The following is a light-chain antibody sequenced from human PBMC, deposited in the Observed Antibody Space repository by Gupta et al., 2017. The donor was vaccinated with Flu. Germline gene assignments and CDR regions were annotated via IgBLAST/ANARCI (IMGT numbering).Light chain of an antibody. CDR1: SSDVGGYNY. V-gene: IGLV2-11*01. J-gene: IGLJ1*01. CDR2: DVN. Sequence: TSSDVGGYNYVSWYQQHPGKAPKLMIYDVNERPSGVPDRFSGSKSGNTASLTISGLQAEDEADYYCCSYAVNYLYVFGSGTKVTVL. CDR3: CSYAVNYLYV.